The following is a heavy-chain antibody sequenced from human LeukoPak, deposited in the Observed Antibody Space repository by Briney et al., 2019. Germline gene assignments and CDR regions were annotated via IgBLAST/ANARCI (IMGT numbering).Heavy chain of an antibody. CDR3: ARGAMTTVVDFDY. D-gene: IGHD4-23*01. J-gene: IGHJ4*02. V-gene: IGHV3-7*01. CDR2: IKQDGSER. CDR1: GFAFSSYW. Sequence: GGSLRLSCAASGFAFSSYWMSWVRQAPGKGLEWVANIKQDGSERYYVDSVKGRFTISRDNAKNSLYLQMNSLRAEDTAVYYCARGAMTTVVDFDYWGQGTLVTVSS.